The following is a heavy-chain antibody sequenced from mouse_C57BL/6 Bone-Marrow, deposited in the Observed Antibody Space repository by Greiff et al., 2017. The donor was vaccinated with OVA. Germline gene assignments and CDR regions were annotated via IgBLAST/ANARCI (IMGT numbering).Heavy chain of an antibody. Sequence: EVQLVASWGDLVKPGGSLKLSCAASGFTFSSYGMSWVRQTPDKRLEWVATISSGGSYTYYPDSVKGRFTLSRDNAKNTLYLQMSSLKSEDTAMYYCARHGDYGSFFDYWGQGTTRTVSS. V-gene: IGHV5-6*01. D-gene: IGHD1-1*01. CDR1: GFTFSSYG. J-gene: IGHJ2*01. CDR2: ISSGGSYT. CDR3: ARHGDYGSFFDY.